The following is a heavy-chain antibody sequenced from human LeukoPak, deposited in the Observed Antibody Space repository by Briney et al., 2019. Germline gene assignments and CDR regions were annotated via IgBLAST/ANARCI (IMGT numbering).Heavy chain of an antibody. J-gene: IGHJ4*02. CDR1: GFTFSSYA. CDR3: VKEYCSSGSCSFYFDY. V-gene: IGHV3-64D*06. CDR2: ISSNGGHT. Sequence: GGSLRLSCSASGFTFSSYAMHWVRQAPGKGLEHVSGISSNGGHTYCADSVKGRSTISRDNSKNTLYLQMSSLRAEDTAVYYCVKEYCSSGSCSFYFDYWGQGTLVTVSS. D-gene: IGHD2-15*01.